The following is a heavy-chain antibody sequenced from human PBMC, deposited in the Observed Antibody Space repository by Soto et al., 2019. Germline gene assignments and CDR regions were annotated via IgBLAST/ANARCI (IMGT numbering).Heavy chain of an antibody. Sequence: QITLKESGPTLVKPTQTLTLTCTFPGFSLSTSGVGVGWIRQPPGKALEWLALIYWDDDKRYSPSLKSRLTTTKDTAKNPVVLTMTYMDPVDTATYCCAHRGFSVDFLHYYDAFDLWGQGTMVTVSS. CDR1: GFSLSTSGVG. V-gene: IGHV2-5*02. J-gene: IGHJ3*01. CDR3: AHRGFSVDFLHYYDAFDL. D-gene: IGHD3-3*01. CDR2: IYWDDDK.